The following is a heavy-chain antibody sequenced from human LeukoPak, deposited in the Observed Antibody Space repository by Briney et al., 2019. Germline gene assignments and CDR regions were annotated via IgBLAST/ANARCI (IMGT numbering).Heavy chain of an antibody. D-gene: IGHD2-2*01. CDR3: ARSHCSSTSCYLYLGMDV. V-gene: IGHV1-69*13. Sequence: APVKVSCKASGGTFSSYAISWVRQAPGQGLEWMGGIIPIFGTANYAQKFQGRVTITADESTSTAYMELSSLRSEDTAVYYCARSHCSSTSCYLYLGMDVWGKGTTVTISS. CDR1: GGTFSSYA. CDR2: IIPIFGTA. J-gene: IGHJ6*04.